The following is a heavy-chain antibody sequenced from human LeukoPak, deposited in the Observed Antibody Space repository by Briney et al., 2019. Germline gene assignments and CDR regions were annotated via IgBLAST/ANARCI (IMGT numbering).Heavy chain of an antibody. V-gene: IGHV1-2*04. CDR1: GYTFTGYY. J-gene: IGHJ5*02. Sequence: GASVKVSCKASGYTFTGYYMHWVRQAPGQGLEWMGWINPNSGGTNYAQKFQGWVTMTRDTSISTAYMELSRLRSDDTAVYYCARGSVLLWFGESRDPKENCFDPWGQGTLVTVSS. D-gene: IGHD3-10*01. CDR3: ARGSVLLWFGESRDPKENCFDP. CDR2: INPNSGGT.